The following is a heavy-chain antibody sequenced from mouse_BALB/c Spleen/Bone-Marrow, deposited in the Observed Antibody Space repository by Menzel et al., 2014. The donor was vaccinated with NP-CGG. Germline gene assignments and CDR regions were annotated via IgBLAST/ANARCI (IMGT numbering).Heavy chain of an antibody. CDR3: NARYYYAMDY. V-gene: IGHV14-4*02. Sequence: EVQLQQSGAELVRSGASVTLSCTVSGFNIKDYYMHWVKQRPEQGLEWIGWLDPENGDTEYAPKFQGKATMTADTSSNTADLQLSSLTSEDTAVYYCNARYYYAMDYWGQGTSVTVSS. J-gene: IGHJ4*01. CDR1: GFNIKDYY. CDR2: LDPENGDT.